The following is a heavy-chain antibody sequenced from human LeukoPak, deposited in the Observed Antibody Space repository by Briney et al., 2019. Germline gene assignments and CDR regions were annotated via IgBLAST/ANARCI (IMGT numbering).Heavy chain of an antibody. D-gene: IGHD3-16*01. CDR1: GYSFTSYW. CDR2: IYLGDSDT. CDR3: ARHLRYYYYGMDV. V-gene: IGHV5-51*01. Sequence: GESLKISCKGSGYSFTSYWIGWVRQMPGKGLEWMGIIYLGDSDTRYSPSFQGQVTISADKSISTAYLQWSSLKASDTAMYYCARHLRYYYYGMDVWGQGTTVTVSS. J-gene: IGHJ6*02.